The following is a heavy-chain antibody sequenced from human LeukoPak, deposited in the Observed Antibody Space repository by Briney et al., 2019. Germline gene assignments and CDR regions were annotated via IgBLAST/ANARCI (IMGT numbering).Heavy chain of an antibody. Sequence: SETLSLTCAVYGGSFSGYYWSWIRQPPGKGLEWIGEINHSGSTNYNPSLKSRVTISVDTSKNQFSLKLSSVTAADTAVYYCARVEIGVAAAGNWFDPWGQGTLVTVSS. CDR1: GGSFSGYY. V-gene: IGHV4-34*01. CDR2: INHSGST. D-gene: IGHD6-13*01. CDR3: ARVEIGVAAAGNWFDP. J-gene: IGHJ5*02.